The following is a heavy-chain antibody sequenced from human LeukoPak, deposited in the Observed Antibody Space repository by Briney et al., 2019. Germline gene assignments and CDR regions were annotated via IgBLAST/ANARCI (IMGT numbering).Heavy chain of an antibody. D-gene: IGHD3-10*01. CDR3: ARDQRLLWFGELHWYFDL. V-gene: IGHV3-7*01. J-gene: IGHJ2*01. Sequence: PGGSLRLSCVASGFMFSGPWMNWVRQAPGKGLEWVANIKHDRDEKHYADSVKGRFTISRDNAKNTLYLQMDRLRVDDTAVYYCARDQRLLWFGELHWYFDLWGRGTLVTVSS. CDR2: IKHDRDEK. CDR1: GFMFSGPW.